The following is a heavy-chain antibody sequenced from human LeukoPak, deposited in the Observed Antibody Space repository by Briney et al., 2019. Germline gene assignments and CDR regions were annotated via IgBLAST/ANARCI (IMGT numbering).Heavy chain of an antibody. D-gene: IGHD6-19*01. V-gene: IGHV4-59*06. J-gene: IGHJ4*02. CDR2: IYYTGNT. CDR1: GGSISNYY. CDR3: AKGVAAVADDY. Sequence: SETLSLTCTVSGGSISNYYWSWIRQPPGKGLEWIGFIYYTGNTYYNPSLKSRVTISVDTSKNQFSLKLTPVTAADTAMYYCAKGVAAVADDYWGQGTLVTVSS.